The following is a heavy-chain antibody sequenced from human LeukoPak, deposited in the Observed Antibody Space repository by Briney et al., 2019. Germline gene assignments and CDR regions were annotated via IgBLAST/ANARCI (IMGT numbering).Heavy chain of an antibody. CDR3: AKVGSHFGDY. CDR2: ISSNGGST. CDR1: GFTFSSYA. D-gene: IGHD3-10*01. J-gene: IGHJ4*02. V-gene: IGHV3-64*01. Sequence: GGSLRLSCAASGFTFSSYAMHWVRQAPGKGLEYVSAISSNGGSTYYANSVKGRFTISRDNSKNTLYLQMNSLRPEDTAVYYCAKVGSHFGDYWGQGTLVIVTS.